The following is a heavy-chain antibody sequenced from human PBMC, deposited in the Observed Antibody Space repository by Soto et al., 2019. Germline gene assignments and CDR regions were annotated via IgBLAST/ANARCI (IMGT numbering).Heavy chain of an antibody. Sequence: EVQLVESGGGLVQPGGSLRLSCAASGFTFSNFWMTWVRQAPGKGLEWVATIKQDGSEKHYVDSVKGRFSISRDNAKNSLDLQMNNLRVDDTAVYYCARDSPEMAGTYYHSGMDVWGRGTTITVSS. V-gene: IGHV3-7*01. D-gene: IGHD3-3*01. CDR1: GFTFSNFW. CDR3: ARDSPEMAGTYYHSGMDV. J-gene: IGHJ6*02. CDR2: IKQDGSEK.